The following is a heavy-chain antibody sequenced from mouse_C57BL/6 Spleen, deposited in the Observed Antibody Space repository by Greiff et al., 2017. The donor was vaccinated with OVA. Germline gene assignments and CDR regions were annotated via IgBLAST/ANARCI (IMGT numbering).Heavy chain of an antibody. CDR1: GYTFTDYN. J-gene: IGHJ1*03. V-gene: IGHV1-18*01. D-gene: IGHD2-4*01. CDR2: INPNNGGT. Sequence: EVQLQQSGPELVKPGASVKIPCKASGYTFTDYNMDWVKQSHGKSLEWIGDINPNNGGTIYNQKFKGKATLTVDKSSSTAYMELRSLTSEDTAVYYCARRGDYEPYFDVWGTGTTVTVSS. CDR3: ARRGDYEPYFDV.